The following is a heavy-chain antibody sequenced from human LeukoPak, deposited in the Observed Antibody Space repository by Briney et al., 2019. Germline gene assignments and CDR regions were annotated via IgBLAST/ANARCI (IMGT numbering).Heavy chain of an antibody. CDR2: INPNSGGT. Sequence: GASVKVSCKASGYTFTVYYMHWVRQAPGQGLEWMGWINPNSGGTNYAQKFQGRVTMTRDTSISTAYMELSRLRSDDTAVYYCARDLSLGSYYYYYVDVWGKGTTVTISS. CDR3: ARDLSLGSYYYYYVDV. J-gene: IGHJ6*03. D-gene: IGHD3-10*01. CDR1: GYTFTVYY. V-gene: IGHV1-2*02.